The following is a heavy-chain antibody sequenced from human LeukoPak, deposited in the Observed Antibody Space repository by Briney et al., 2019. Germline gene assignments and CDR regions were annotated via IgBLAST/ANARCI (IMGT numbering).Heavy chain of an antibody. J-gene: IGHJ4*02. D-gene: IGHD3-10*01. CDR2: ISGSGGST. V-gene: IGHV3-23*01. CDR1: GFTFSSYA. Sequence: GSLRLSCAASGFTFSSYAMSWVRQAPGKGLEWFSAISGSGGSTYYADSVKGRFTISRDNSKNTLYLQMNSLRAEDTAVYYCAKRITMVRGVTCYFDYWGQGTLVTVSS. CDR3: AKRITMVRGVTCYFDY.